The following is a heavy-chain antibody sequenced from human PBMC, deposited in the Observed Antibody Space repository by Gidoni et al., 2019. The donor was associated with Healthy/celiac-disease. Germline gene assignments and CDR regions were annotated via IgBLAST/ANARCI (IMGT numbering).Heavy chain of an antibody. D-gene: IGHD2-15*01. J-gene: IGHJ2*01. CDR2: IWYDGSNK. Sequence: QVQLVESGGGVVQPGRSLRLSCAASGFTFSSYGMHWVRQAPGKGLEWVAVIWYDGSNKYYADSLKGRFTISRDNSKNTLYLQMNSLRAEDTAVYYCARDEEVVAAPCWYFDLWGRGTLVTVSS. CDR1: GFTFSSYG. CDR3: ARDEEVVAAPCWYFDL. V-gene: IGHV3-33*01.